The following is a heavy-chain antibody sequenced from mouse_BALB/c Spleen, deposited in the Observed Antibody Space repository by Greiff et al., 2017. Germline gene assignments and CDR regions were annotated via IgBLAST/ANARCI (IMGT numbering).Heavy chain of an antibody. CDR1: GYSITSDYA. V-gene: IGHV3-2*02. Sequence: EVKLVESGPGLVKPSQSLSLTCTVTGYSITSDYAWNWIRQFPGNKLEWMGYISYSGSTSYNPSLKSRISITRDTSKNQFFLQLNSVTTEDTATYYCARSIRGDAMDYWGQGTSVTVSS. CDR3: ARSIRGDAMDY. D-gene: IGHD2-12*01. J-gene: IGHJ4*01. CDR2: ISYSGST.